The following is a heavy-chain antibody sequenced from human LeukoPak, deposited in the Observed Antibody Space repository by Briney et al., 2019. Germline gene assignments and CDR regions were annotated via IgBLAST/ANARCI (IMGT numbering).Heavy chain of an antibody. CDR1: RFTFSNYV. J-gene: IGHJ4*02. CDR2: ISYDGSDK. D-gene: IGHD6-13*01. V-gene: IGHV3-30*18. Sequence: GRSLRLSCAASRFTFSNYVMYWVRQAPGKGVEGVAVISYDGSDKYYADSVKGRFTISRDNSKNTLYLQMNSLRAEDTAVYYCAKDPRRYSRTGGYFDYWGQGTLVTVSS. CDR3: AKDPRRYSRTGGYFDY.